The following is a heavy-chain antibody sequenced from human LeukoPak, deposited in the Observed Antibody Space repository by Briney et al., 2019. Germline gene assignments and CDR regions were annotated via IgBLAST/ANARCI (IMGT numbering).Heavy chain of an antibody. Sequence: SETLSLTCTVSGGSISISGYYWAWIRQPPGKGPEWIGSIYHSGTTYYNPSLKSRVTISVDTSKNQFSLKLSSVTAADTAVYYCARGEQLWSAFDIWGQGTMVTVSS. CDR1: GGSISISGYY. CDR2: IYHSGTT. D-gene: IGHD5-18*01. V-gene: IGHV4-39*07. CDR3: ARGEQLWSAFDI. J-gene: IGHJ3*02.